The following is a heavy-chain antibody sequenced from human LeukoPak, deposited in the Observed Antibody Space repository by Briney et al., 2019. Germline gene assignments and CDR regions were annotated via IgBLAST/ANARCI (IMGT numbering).Heavy chain of an antibody. V-gene: IGHV1-18*01. D-gene: IGHD2-21*02. Sequence: ASVKVSCKASGYTFTSYGISWVRQAPGQGLEWMGWISAYNGNTNYAQKLQGRVTMTTDTSTSTAYMELGSLRSDDTAVYYCARTFSYCGGDCYPSAEYFQHWGQGTLVTVSS. CDR1: GYTFTSYG. CDR2: ISAYNGNT. J-gene: IGHJ1*01. CDR3: ARTFSYCGGDCYPSAEYFQH.